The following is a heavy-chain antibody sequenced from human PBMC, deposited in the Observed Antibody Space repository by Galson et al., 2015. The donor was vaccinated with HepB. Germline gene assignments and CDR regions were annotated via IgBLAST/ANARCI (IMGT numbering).Heavy chain of an antibody. V-gene: IGHV1-69*06. CDR2: IIPIFGTA. D-gene: IGHD2-15*01. Sequence: SVKVSCKASGGTFSSYAISWVRQAPGQGLEWMGGIIPIFGTANYAQKFQGRVTITADKSTSTAYMELSSLRSEDTAVYYCARGGGLPPQHVYYYYYGMDVWGQGTTVTVSS. J-gene: IGHJ6*02. CDR1: GGTFSSYA. CDR3: ARGGGLPPQHVYYYYYGMDV.